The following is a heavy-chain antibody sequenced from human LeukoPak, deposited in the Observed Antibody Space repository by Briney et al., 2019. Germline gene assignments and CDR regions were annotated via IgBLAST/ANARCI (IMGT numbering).Heavy chain of an antibody. V-gene: IGHV3-53*01. CDR2: IYSGGST. CDR3: AKDRKKVGATFDY. Sequence: GGSLRLSCAASGFTVSTNYMNWVRQAPGKGLEWVSVIYSGGSTYYADSVKGRFTISRDNSKNTLYLQMNSLRAEDTAVYYCAKDRKKVGATFDYWGQGTLVTVSS. D-gene: IGHD1-26*01. CDR1: GFTVSTNY. J-gene: IGHJ4*02.